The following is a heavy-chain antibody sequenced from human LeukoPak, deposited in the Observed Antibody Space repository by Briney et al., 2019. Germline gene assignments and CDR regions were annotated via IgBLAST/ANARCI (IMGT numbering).Heavy chain of an antibody. CDR2: ISWNSDSI. J-gene: IGHJ3*02. CDR1: GFTFDDYA. Sequence: GGSLRLSCAASGFTFDDYAMHWVRQAPGKGPEWVSGISWNSDSIVSADSVKGRFTISRDNAKNSLYLQMNSLRAEDTAVYYCARDLADSSGYIVGAFDIWGQGTMVTVSS. D-gene: IGHD3-22*01. V-gene: IGHV3-9*01. CDR3: ARDLADSSGYIVGAFDI.